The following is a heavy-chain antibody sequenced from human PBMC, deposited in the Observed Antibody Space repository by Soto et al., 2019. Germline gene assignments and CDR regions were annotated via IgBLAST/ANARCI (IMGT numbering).Heavy chain of an antibody. J-gene: IGHJ4*02. CDR1: GFTFSRDW. CDR3: ARELYSCYDSLDY. CDR2: IKHGGSEK. V-gene: IGHV3-7*01. Sequence: EVQLGESGGGLVQPGGSLRLSCAASGFTFSRDWMSWVRQAPGQRLEWVANIKHGGSEKYYVDSVKGRFTISRDNAKNSLYLQMNSLRAEDTAVYYCARELYSCYDSLDYWGQGTLVTVSS. D-gene: IGHD5-12*01.